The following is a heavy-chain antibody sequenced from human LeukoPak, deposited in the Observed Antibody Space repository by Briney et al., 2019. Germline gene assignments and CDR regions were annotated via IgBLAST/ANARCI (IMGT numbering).Heavy chain of an antibody. CDR3: ARNMNYAFDI. D-gene: IGHD1-14*01. CDR1: GDSISTTNSY. Sequence: SETLSLTCTVSGDSISTTNSYRGWIRQPPGKGLEWNGSFYSGSSYYNPSLKSRVTISADTSKNQFSLKLTSVTAADTAVYFCARNMNYAFDIWGQGTMVTVSS. V-gene: IGHV4-39*01. CDR2: FYSGSS. J-gene: IGHJ3*02.